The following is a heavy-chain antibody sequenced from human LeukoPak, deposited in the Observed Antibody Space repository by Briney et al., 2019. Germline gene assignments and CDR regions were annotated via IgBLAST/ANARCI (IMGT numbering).Heavy chain of an antibody. D-gene: IGHD2-15*01. J-gene: IGHJ3*02. V-gene: IGHV4-34*01. CDR3: ARILGYCSGGSCYRSDDAFDI. CDR2: IYHSGST. Sequence: SETLSLTCAVYGGSFSGYYWRWLRQPPGKGLEWSGEIYHSGSTNYNPSLKSRVTISVDTSQNQFSLKLSSVTAADTAVYYCARILGYCSGGSCYRSDDAFDIWGQGTMVTVSS. CDR1: GGSFSGYY.